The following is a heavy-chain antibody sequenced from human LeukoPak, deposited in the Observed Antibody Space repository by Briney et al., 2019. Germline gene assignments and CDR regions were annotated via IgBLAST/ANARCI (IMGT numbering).Heavy chain of an antibody. D-gene: IGHD3-22*01. J-gene: IGHJ4*02. CDR2: ISWNSGSI. Sequence: PGRSLRLSCAASGFTFDDYAMHWVRHAPGKGLEWVSGISWNSGSIGYADSVKGRFTISRDNAKNSLYLQMNSLRAEDTALYYCAKGGSSGYTYYFDYWGQGTLVTVSS. CDR3: AKGGSSGYTYYFDY. CDR1: GFTFDDYA. V-gene: IGHV3-9*01.